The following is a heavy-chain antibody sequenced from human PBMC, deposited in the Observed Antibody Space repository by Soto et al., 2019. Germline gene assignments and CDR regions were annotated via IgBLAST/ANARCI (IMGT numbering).Heavy chain of an antibody. D-gene: IGHD3-22*01. V-gene: IGHV4-59*08. CDR1: GGSISSYY. J-gene: IGHJ6*02. CDR2: IYYSGST. CDR3: ARHPSRRYYDSSGYYYPLVYGMDV. Sequence: PSETLSLTCTVSGGSISSYYWSWIRQPPGKGLEWIGYIYYSGSTNYNPSLKSRVTISVDTSKNQFSLKLSSVGAADTAVYYCARHPSRRYYDSSGYYYPLVYGMDVWGQGTTVTVSS.